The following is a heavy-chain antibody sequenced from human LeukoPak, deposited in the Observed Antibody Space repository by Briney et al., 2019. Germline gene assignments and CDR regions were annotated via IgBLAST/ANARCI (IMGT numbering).Heavy chain of an antibody. CDR1: GDSISSYY. V-gene: IGHV4-59*01. D-gene: IGHD6-13*01. CDR2: IYYSGST. Sequence: SETLSLTCTVSGDSISSYYWSWIRQPPGKGLEWIGYIYYSGSTNYNTSLKSRVTISEDTSKNQFSLKLSSVTAADTAVVYCARYIAPGAEGYFDLWGRGTLVTVSS. CDR3: ARYIAPGAEGYFDL. J-gene: IGHJ2*01.